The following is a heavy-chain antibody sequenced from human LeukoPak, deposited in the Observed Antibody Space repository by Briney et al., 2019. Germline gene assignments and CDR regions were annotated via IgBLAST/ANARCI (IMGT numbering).Heavy chain of an antibody. D-gene: IGHD2-15*01. CDR1: GYTFTSYG. Sequence: ASVKVSCKASGYTFTSYGISWVRQAPGQGLEWMGWISAYNGNTNYAQKLQGRVTMTTDTPTSTAYMELRSLRSDDTAVYYCARDRQRGYCSGGSCHRFDYWGQGTLVTVSS. J-gene: IGHJ4*02. V-gene: IGHV1-18*01. CDR3: ARDRQRGYCSGGSCHRFDY. CDR2: ISAYNGNT.